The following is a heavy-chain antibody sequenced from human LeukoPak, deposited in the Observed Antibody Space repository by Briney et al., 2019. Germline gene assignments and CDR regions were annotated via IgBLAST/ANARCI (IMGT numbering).Heavy chain of an antibody. CDR3: ARSGIQLWTGYFDY. D-gene: IGHD5-18*01. J-gene: IGHJ4*02. CDR1: GFTFSSYA. V-gene: IGHV3-30-3*01. Sequence: PGGSLRLSRAASGFTFSSYAMHWVRQAPGKGLEWVAVISYDGSNKYYADSVKGRFTISRDNSKNTLYLQMNSLRAEDTAVYYCARSGIQLWTGYFDYWGQGTLVTVSS. CDR2: ISYDGSNK.